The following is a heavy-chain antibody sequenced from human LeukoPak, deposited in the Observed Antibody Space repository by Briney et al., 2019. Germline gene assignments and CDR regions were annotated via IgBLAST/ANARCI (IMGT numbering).Heavy chain of an antibody. CDR2: ISSSGSTI. CDR3: ARMYYDFWSGYLYYYYYYYMDV. Sequence: GGSLRLSCAASGFTFSDYYMSWIRQAPGKGLEWVSYISSSGSTIYYADSVKGRFTISRDNAKNSLYLQMNSLRAEDTAVYYCARMYYDFWSGYLYYYYYYYMDVWGKGTTVTISS. CDR1: GFTFSDYY. D-gene: IGHD3-3*01. V-gene: IGHV3-11*04. J-gene: IGHJ6*03.